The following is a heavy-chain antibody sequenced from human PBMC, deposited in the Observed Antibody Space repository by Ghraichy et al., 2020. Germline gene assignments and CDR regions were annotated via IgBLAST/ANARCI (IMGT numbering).Heavy chain of an antibody. CDR1: GFTFSSYG. CDR3: ATDYPRRGLPHNWFDL. Sequence: GESLNISCAASGFTFSSYGMHWVRQAPGKGLDWVAVIWYDGSNKYYADSVKGRFIISRDNSKNTLYLQMNSLRAEDTAVYYCATDYPRRGLPHNWFDLWGQGTLVTVSS. CDR2: IWYDGSNK. D-gene: IGHD3-16*01. V-gene: IGHV3-33*01. J-gene: IGHJ5*02.